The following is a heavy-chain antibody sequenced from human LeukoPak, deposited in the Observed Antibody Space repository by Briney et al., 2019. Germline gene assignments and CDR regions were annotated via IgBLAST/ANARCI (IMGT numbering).Heavy chain of an antibody. CDR1: GFTFSSYG. CDR3: LIAVAGTPLPGYGMDV. J-gene: IGHJ6*02. V-gene: IGHV3-33*01. Sequence: GRSLRLSCAASGFTFSSYGMHWVRQAPGKGLEWVAVIRYDGSNKYYADSVKGRFTISRDNSKNTLYLQMNSLRAEDTAVYYCLIAVAGTPLPGYGMDVWGQGTTVTVSS. D-gene: IGHD6-13*01. CDR2: IRYDGSNK.